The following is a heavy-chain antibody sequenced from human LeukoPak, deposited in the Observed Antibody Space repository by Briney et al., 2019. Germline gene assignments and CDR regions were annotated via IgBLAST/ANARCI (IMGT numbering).Heavy chain of an antibody. CDR2: IWYDGSNK. J-gene: IGHJ6*03. V-gene: IGHV3-33*06. D-gene: IGHD1/OR15-1a*01. CDR1: GFPFSSYG. Sequence: GGSLRLSCAASGFPFSSYGMHWVRQAPGKGLEWAAVIWYDGSNKYYADSVKGRFTISRDNSKNTLYLQMNRLRAEDTAVYYCAKDWAPEQGYYYYYMDVWGKGTTVTVSS. CDR3: AKDWAPEQGYYYYYMDV.